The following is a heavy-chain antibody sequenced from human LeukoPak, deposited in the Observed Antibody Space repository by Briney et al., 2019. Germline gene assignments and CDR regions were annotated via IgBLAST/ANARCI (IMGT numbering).Heavy chain of an antibody. Sequence: GGSLRLSCAASGFTFSSYGMHWVRQAPGKGLEWVAVISYDGSNKYYADSVKGRFTISRDNSKNTPYLQMNSLRAEDTAVYYCAKDLAGTVPYYFDYWGQGTLVTVSS. CDR2: ISYDGSNK. CDR3: AKDLAGTVPYYFDY. D-gene: IGHD6-13*01. J-gene: IGHJ4*02. CDR1: GFTFSSYG. V-gene: IGHV3-30*18.